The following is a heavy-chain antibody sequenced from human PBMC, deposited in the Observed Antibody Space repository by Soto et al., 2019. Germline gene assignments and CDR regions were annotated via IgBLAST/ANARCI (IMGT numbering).Heavy chain of an antibody. V-gene: IGHV3-15*01. J-gene: IGHJ4*02. CDR1: GFTFSNDW. CDR2: IKTNTDGGTT. Sequence: EAQLVESGGGLVKPGGSLRLSCAASGFTFSNDWMSWVRQAPGKGLEWVGRIKTNTDGGTTDYAAPVKGRFTISRDDSENTLSLQMNSLKAEDTAVYYCTTVRSYWGQGTLVTVSS. CDR3: TTVRSY.